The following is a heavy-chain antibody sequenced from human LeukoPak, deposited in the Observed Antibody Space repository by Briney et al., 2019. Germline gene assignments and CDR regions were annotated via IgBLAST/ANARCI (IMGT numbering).Heavy chain of an antibody. Sequence: SVKVSCKASGGTFSSYAISWVRQAPGQGLERMGGIIPIFGTANYAQKFQGRVTITADESTSTAYMELSSLRSEDTAVYYCARDSNSGSYWWFDPWGQGTLVTVSS. CDR1: GGTFSSYA. CDR2: IIPIFGTA. V-gene: IGHV1-69*13. D-gene: IGHD1-26*01. J-gene: IGHJ5*02. CDR3: ARDSNSGSYWWFDP.